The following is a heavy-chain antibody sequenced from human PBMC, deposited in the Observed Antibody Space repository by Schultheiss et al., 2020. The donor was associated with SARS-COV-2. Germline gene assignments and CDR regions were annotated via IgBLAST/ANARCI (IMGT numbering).Heavy chain of an antibody. J-gene: IGHJ4*02. Sequence: GESLKISCAASGFTFSSYSMNWVRQAPGKGLEWVSYISSSSTIYYADSVKGRFTISRDNAKNSLYLQMNSLRAEDTAVYYCARPGPTIGVVDYWGQGTLVTVSS. CDR3: ARPGPTIGVVDY. CDR1: GFTFSSYS. V-gene: IGHV3-48*04. D-gene: IGHD5-12*01. CDR2: ISSSSTI.